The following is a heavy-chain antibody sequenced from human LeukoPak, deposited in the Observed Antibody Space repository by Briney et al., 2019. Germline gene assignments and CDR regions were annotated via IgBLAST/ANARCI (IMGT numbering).Heavy chain of an antibody. Sequence: SVKVSCKASGGTFSSYAISWVRQAPGQGLEWMGGIIPIFGTANYAQKFQGRVTITADESTSTAYMELSSLRSEDTAVYYCARDRGSHYDILTGSLKRGYFDYWGQGTLVTVSS. CDR2: IIPIFGTA. CDR3: ARDRGSHYDILTGSLKRGYFDY. J-gene: IGHJ4*02. D-gene: IGHD3-9*01. V-gene: IGHV1-69*13. CDR1: GGTFSSYA.